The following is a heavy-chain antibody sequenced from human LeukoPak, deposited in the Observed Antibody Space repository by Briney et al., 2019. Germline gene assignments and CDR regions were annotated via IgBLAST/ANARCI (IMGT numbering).Heavy chain of an antibody. Sequence: GGGLRVSCVASLFTFSSYAISWVRPAPRKGRKRVSPTSGSGGSTYYADSVKGRFTISRDNSKNTLYLQMNSLRAEDTAVYYCAKDAATVVTPVDYWGQGTLVTVSS. CDR1: LFTFSSYA. CDR3: AKDAATVVTPVDY. V-gene: IGHV3-23*01. CDR2: TSGSGGST. D-gene: IGHD4-23*01. J-gene: IGHJ4*02.